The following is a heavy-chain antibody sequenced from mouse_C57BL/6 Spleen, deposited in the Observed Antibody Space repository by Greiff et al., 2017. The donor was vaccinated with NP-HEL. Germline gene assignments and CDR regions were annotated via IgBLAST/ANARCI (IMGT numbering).Heavy chain of an antibody. CDR3: ARNYDYVGD. Sequence: VQLQQSGPELVKPGASVKISCKASGYTFTDYYMNWVKQSHGKSLEWIGDINPNNGGTSYNQKFKGKATLTVDKSSSTAYMELRSLTSEDSAVYYYARNYDYVGDWGQGTTLTVSS. CDR2: INPNNGGT. CDR1: GYTFTDYY. J-gene: IGHJ2*01. V-gene: IGHV1-26*01. D-gene: IGHD2-4*01.